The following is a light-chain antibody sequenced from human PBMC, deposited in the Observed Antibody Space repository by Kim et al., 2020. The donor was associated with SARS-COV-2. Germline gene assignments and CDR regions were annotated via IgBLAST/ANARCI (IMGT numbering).Light chain of an antibody. CDR3: QSSDGTMTFWV. Sequence: QSVLTQPPSVSGAPGQRVAIPCTGTSSNIGAGYDVHWYQQLPGTAPKLLIYGNTNRPSGVPDRFSASMSGSSASLTITGLQAEDEADYYCQSSDGTMTFWVFGGGTQLTVL. V-gene: IGLV1-40*01. CDR2: GNT. CDR1: SSNIGAGYD. J-gene: IGLJ3*02.